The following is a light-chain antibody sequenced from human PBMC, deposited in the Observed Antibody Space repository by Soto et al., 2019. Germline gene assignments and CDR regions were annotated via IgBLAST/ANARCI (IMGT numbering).Light chain of an antibody. Sequence: EIVMTQSPFALSVSPGESAALSCRASQSVGRNFAWYQQRPGQAPRVLIYGTSTRAPVVPARFSGSGSGTDFTLTISSLQSEDFADYYCQQYNKWTYNFGQGTRLEIK. V-gene: IGKV3-15*01. CDR3: QQYNKWTYN. CDR1: QSVGRN. CDR2: GTS. J-gene: IGKJ2*01.